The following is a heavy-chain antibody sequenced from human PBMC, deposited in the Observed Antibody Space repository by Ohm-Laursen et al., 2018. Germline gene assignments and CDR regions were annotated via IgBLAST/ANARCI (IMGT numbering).Heavy chain of an antibody. CDR3: ARGGAVAATGDD. J-gene: IGHJ4*02. D-gene: IGHD6-19*01. CDR1: GYPFTSYY. CDR2: INPSGGST. Sequence: VSSVKVSCKASGYPFTSYYMHWVRQAPGQGLEWMGIINPSGGSTSYAQKFQGRVTMTRDTSTSTVYMELSSLRSEDTAVYYCARGGAVAATGDDWGQGTLVTVSS. V-gene: IGHV1-46*01.